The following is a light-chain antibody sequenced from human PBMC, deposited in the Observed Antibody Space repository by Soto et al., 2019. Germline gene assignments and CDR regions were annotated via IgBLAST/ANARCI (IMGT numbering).Light chain of an antibody. CDR2: GAS. J-gene: IGKJ1*01. V-gene: IGKV3-15*01. Sequence: EIVMTQPPATLSVSPGERATLSCRASQSVSSNLAWYQQKPGQAPRLLIYGASTRATGIPARFSGSGSGTELTLTISSLQSEDFAVYYCQQRGTFGHGTKVEIK. CDR1: QSVSSN. CDR3: QQRGT.